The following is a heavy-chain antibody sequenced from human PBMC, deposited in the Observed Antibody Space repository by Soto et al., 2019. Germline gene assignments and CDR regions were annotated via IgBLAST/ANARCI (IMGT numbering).Heavy chain of an antibody. V-gene: IGHV3-23*01. CDR2: ISASGGST. Sequence: GRSLRLSCAASGFSLSSYAMTRVRQAPGKGLEWVSGISASGGSTYYADSVKGRFTISRDNSKNTLYLQMNSLRAEDTAVYYCAKLSRVAVAGTMDYWGRGALVTVSS. CDR3: AKLSRVAVAGTMDY. D-gene: IGHD6-19*01. J-gene: IGHJ4*02. CDR1: GFSLSSYA.